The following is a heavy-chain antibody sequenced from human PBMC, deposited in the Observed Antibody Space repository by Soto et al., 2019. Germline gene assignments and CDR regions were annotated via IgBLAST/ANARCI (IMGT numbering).Heavy chain of an antibody. CDR3: ASLGYCSGGSCFRSYYYYYGMDV. Sequence: SETLSLTCAVYGGSFSGYYWSWIRQPPGKGLEWIGEINHSGSTNYNPSLKSRVTISVDTSKNQFSLKLSSVTAADTAVYYCASLGYCSGGSCFRSYYYYYGMDVWGQGTTVTVSS. CDR2: INHSGST. V-gene: IGHV4-34*01. J-gene: IGHJ6*02. CDR1: GGSFSGYY. D-gene: IGHD2-15*01.